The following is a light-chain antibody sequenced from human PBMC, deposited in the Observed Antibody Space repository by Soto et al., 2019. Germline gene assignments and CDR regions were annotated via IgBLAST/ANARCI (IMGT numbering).Light chain of an antibody. CDR1: SSDVGGYNY. CDR2: DVS. J-gene: IGLJ2*01. Sequence: QSALTQPRSVSGSPGQSVTISCTGTSSDVGGYNYVSWYQQHPGKAPKLMIYDVSKRPSGVPDRFSGSKSGNTASLTISGLQAEDEADYYCCSYAGRFGGGIKLTVL. CDR3: CSYAGR. V-gene: IGLV2-11*01.